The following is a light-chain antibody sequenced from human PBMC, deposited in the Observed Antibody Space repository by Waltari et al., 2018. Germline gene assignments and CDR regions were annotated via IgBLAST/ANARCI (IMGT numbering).Light chain of an antibody. J-gene: IGLJ3*02. CDR1: SSYFGGYNC. Sequence: QSALTQPRSVSGSPGQSVTISCPGPSSYFGGYNCVSWYQQHPGKAPKLVIYDVSKRPSGVPDRFSGSKSGNTASLTISGLQAEDEADYYCCSYAYTYWVFGGGTKLTVL. V-gene: IGLV2-11*01. CDR3: CSYAYTYWV. CDR2: DVS.